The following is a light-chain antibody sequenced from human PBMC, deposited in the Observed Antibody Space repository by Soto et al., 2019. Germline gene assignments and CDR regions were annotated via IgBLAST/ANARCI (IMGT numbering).Light chain of an antibody. Sequence: QSALTQPASVSGSPGQSITISCTGTSSDVGGYNYVSWYQQHPGKAPKLMIYEVSNRPSGVSNRFSGSKSGTTASLTISGLQAEDAAYYYCSSYTSSSTRVFGGGTKLTVL. CDR3: SSYTSSSTRV. J-gene: IGLJ3*02. CDR2: EVS. V-gene: IGLV2-14*01. CDR1: SSDVGGYNY.